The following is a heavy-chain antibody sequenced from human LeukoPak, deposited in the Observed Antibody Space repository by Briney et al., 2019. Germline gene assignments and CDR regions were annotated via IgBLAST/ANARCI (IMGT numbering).Heavy chain of an antibody. CDR3: AKDWSTYYYDSSGYGPLFDY. CDR1: GFTFSSYA. Sequence: GGSLRLSCAASGFTFSSYAMSWVRQAPGKGLEWVSAISGSGGSTYYADSVKGRFTISRDNSKNTLYLQMNSLRAEDTAVYYCAKDWSTYYYDSSGYGPLFDYWGQGTLVTVSS. D-gene: IGHD3-22*01. CDR2: ISGSGGST. V-gene: IGHV3-23*01. J-gene: IGHJ4*02.